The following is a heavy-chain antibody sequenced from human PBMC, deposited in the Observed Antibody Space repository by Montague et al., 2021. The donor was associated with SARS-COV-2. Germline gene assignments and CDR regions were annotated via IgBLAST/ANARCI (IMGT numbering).Heavy chain of an antibody. Sequence: SLRLSCAASGFTFSSYWMSWVRQAPGKGLGWVANIKQDGSEKYYVDSVKGRFTISRDNAKNSLYLQMNSLRAEDTAVYYCARDSFIVVPAASNYYYYYGMDVWGQGTTVTVSS. J-gene: IGHJ6*02. CDR2: IKQDGSEK. V-gene: IGHV3-7*01. CDR1: GFTFSSYW. CDR3: ARDSFIVVPAASNYYYYYGMDV. D-gene: IGHD2-2*01.